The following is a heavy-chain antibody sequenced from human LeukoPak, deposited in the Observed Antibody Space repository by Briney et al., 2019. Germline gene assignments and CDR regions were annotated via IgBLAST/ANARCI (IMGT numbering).Heavy chain of an antibody. D-gene: IGHD2-21*02. V-gene: IGHV3-30*04. CDR1: GFTFSSYA. CDR3: ARLAYCGGDCYSGFDY. J-gene: IGHJ4*02. Sequence: GGSLRLSCAASGFTFSSYAMHWVRQAPGKGLEWVAVISYDGSNKYYADSVKGRFTISRDNAKNTLYLQMNSLRAEDTAVYYCARLAYCGGDCYSGFDYWGQGTLVTVSS. CDR2: ISYDGSNK.